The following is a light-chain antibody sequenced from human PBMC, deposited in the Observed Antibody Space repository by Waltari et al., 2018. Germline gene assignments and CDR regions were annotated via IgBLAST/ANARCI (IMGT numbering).Light chain of an antibody. CDR3: QQYNNWPPTGT. CDR1: QSVSSN. J-gene: IGKJ1*01. V-gene: IGKV3-15*01. Sequence: EIVMTQSPATLSVSPGERATLSCRASQSVSSNLAWYQQKPGQAPRLLIYGASTRATGIPARFSGRGSGTEFTLTISSLQSEDFAVYYCQQYNNWPPTGTFGQGTKVEIK. CDR2: GAS.